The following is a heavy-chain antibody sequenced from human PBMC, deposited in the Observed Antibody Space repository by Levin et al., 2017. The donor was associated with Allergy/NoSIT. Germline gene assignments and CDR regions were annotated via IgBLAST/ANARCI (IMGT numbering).Heavy chain of an antibody. D-gene: IGHD6-6*01. V-gene: IGHV3-9*01. CDR2: ISWNSGSI. J-gene: IGHJ4*02. Sequence: GGSLRLSCAASGFTFDDYAMHWVRQAPGKGLEWVSGISWNSGSIGYADSVKGRFTISRDNAKNSLYLQMNSLRAEDTALYYCAKGTPNGPYSSAFGFDYWGQGTLVTVSS. CDR1: GFTFDDYA. CDR3: AKGTPNGPYSSAFGFDY.